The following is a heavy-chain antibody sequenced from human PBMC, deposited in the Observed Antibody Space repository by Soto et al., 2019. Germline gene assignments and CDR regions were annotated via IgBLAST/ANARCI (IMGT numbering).Heavy chain of an antibody. V-gene: IGHV2-26*01. J-gene: IGHJ6*02. Sequence: QVTLKESGPALVKPTETLTLTCTVSGFSLNSTRMGVSWIRQPPGKALEWLAHIFSNAEKSYSTSLKSRLTISKDTSESQVVLTMTNMDPVDTSTYVCARISGNSAYYYYYGMDVWGRGTTVTVSS. CDR1: GFSLNSTRMG. D-gene: IGHD6-25*01. CDR3: ARISGNSAYYYYYGMDV. CDR2: IFSNAEK.